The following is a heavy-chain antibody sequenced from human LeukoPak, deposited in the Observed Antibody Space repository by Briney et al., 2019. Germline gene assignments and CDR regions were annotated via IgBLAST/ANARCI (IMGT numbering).Heavy chain of an antibody. CDR3: ARGRHYYGSEFDS. Sequence: SVKVSCKTSEDSFSTHTVSWVRQAPGQGLEWIGGFIPIFDESRYANKFQGRVTITEDDSTNTAYMELSSLRSDDSAVYFCARGRHYYGSEFDSWGQGTVVTVSS. CDR2: FIPIFDES. CDR1: EDSFSTHT. J-gene: IGHJ4*02. D-gene: IGHD3-10*01. V-gene: IGHV1-69*01.